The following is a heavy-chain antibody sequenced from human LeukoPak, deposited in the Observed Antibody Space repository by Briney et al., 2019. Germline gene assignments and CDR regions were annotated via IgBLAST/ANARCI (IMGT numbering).Heavy chain of an antibody. D-gene: IGHD3-10*01. V-gene: IGHV1-24*01. CDR3: TTREIVVEPAQTSMVRGVLWRSDF. J-gene: IGHJ4*01. CDR2: FDPKEGER. Sequence: GASVKVSCKVSGDTLTELSMHWVRQASGKGLEWMGGFDPKEGERVYAQNFQGRFTMTEDTSSGTAYMELNSLRSEDTAVYYCTTREIVVEPAQTSMVRGVLWRSDFWGHGTLVTVSS. CDR1: GDTLTELS.